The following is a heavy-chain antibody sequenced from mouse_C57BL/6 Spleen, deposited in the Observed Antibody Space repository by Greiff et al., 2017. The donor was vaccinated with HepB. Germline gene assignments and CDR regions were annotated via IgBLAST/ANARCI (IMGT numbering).Heavy chain of an antibody. V-gene: IGHV1-18*01. CDR3: ARNEVGGYYAMDY. Sequence: VQLKESGPELVKPGASVKIPCKASGYTFTDYNMDWVKQSHGKSLEWIGDINPNNGGTIYNQKFKGKATLTVDKSSSTAYMELRSLTSEDTAVYYCARNEVGGYYAMDYWGQGTSVTVSS. CDR2: INPNNGGT. J-gene: IGHJ4*01. D-gene: IGHD1-1*02. CDR1: GYTFTDYN.